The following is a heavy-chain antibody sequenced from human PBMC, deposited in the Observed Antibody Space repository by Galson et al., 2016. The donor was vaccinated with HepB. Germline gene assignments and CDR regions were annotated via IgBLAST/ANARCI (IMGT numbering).Heavy chain of an antibody. D-gene: IGHD2-8*01. CDR1: GFTFGDYA. V-gene: IGHV3-49*03. CDR3: TRGRVYLGLDWFDP. J-gene: IGHJ5*02. Sequence: SLRLSCAASGFTFGDYAMSWFRQAPGKGLEWVGFIRSKAYGGTTEYAASVKGRVTISRDYTKSIAYLQMNSLKTEDTAVYYCTRGRVYLGLDWFDPWGQGTLVTVSS. CDR2: IRSKAYGGTT.